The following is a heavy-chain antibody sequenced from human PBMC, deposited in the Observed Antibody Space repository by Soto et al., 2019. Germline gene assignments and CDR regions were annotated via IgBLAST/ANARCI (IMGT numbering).Heavy chain of an antibody. J-gene: IGHJ5*02. CDR1: GYTFTSYD. CDR2: MTPNSGNT. CDR3: ARGLRVAILSGWFDP. Sequence: VASVKVSCKASGYTFTSYDINWVRQASGQGLEWMGWMTPNSGNTGYAQKFQGRVTMTRNTSISTAYMELSSLRSEDTAVYYCARGLRVAILSGWFDPWGQGTLVTVSS. V-gene: IGHV1-8*01. D-gene: IGHD2-21*01.